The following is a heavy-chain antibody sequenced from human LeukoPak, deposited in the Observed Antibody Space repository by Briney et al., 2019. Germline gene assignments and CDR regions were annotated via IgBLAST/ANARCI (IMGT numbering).Heavy chain of an antibody. CDR3: ASSMVRGVITYTIFDY. CDR2: IYYSGST. Sequence: PSQTLSLTCTVSGGSISSGGYYWSWIRQHPGKGLEWIGYIYYSGSTYYNPSLKSRVTISVDTSKNQFSLKLSSVTAADTAVYYCASSMVRGVITYTIFDYWGQGTLVTVSS. J-gene: IGHJ4*02. D-gene: IGHD3-10*01. V-gene: IGHV4-31*03. CDR1: GGSISSGGYY.